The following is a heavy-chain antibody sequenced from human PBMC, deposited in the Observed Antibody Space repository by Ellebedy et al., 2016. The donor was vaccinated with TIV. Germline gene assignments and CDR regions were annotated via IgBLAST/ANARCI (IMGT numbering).Heavy chain of an antibody. CDR1: GFTFNDYY. D-gene: IGHD4-17*01. Sequence: PGGSLRLSCAASGFTFNDYYMSWVRQAPGKGLEWVSAIGGSGDGTYYADSVKGRFTISRDNSKNTLSLQMNSLRAEDTAVYFCAKDRYGDYVVYFDYWGQGTLVTVSS. CDR2: IGGSGDGT. J-gene: IGHJ4*02. V-gene: IGHV3-23*01. CDR3: AKDRYGDYVVYFDY.